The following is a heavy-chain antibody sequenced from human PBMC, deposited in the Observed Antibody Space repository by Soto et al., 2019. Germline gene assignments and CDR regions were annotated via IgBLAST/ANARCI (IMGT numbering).Heavy chain of an antibody. CDR1: GGAFSSYA. V-gene: IGHV1-69*01. Sequence: QVQLVQSGAEVKKPGSSVKVACKASGGAFSSYAISWVRQAPGQGREWMGGIIPIFGTANYAQKFQGRVTITADESTSTPYMELSSLRSEDTAVYYCARDSVIVVVPAAKSGMDVWGQGTTVTVSS. CDR2: IIPIFGTA. J-gene: IGHJ6*02. CDR3: ARDSVIVVVPAAKSGMDV. D-gene: IGHD2-2*01.